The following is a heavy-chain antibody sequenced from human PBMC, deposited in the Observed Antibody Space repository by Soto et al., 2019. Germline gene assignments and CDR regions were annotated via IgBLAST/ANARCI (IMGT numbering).Heavy chain of an antibody. CDR1: GYTFTSYA. J-gene: IGHJ6*02. CDR2: INAGNGNT. Sequence: GASVKVSCKASGYTFTSYAMHWVRQAPGQRLEWMGWINAGNGNTKYSQKFQGRVTITRDTSASTAYMELSSLRSEDTAVYYCARDRPVLRYFDWLPLDYYYYGMDFWGQGTTVT. D-gene: IGHD3-9*01. CDR3: ARDRPVLRYFDWLPLDYYYYGMDF. V-gene: IGHV1-3*01.